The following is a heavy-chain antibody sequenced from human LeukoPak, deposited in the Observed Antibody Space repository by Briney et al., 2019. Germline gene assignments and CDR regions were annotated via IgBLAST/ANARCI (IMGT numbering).Heavy chain of an antibody. Sequence: ASVKVSCKASGYTFTSYDINWVRQATGQGLEWMGWMNPNSGNTGYAQKLQGRVTMTRNTSISTAYMELSSLRSEDTAVYYCARCPKNHGEKKTGYCGGGTSSGDYYGRDVGAKGTRATVP. CDR3: ARCPKNHGEKKTGYCGGGTSSGDYYGRDV. J-gene: IGHJ6*04. D-gene: IGHD2-21*01. CDR2: MNPNSGNT. V-gene: IGHV1-8*01. CDR1: GYTFTSYD.